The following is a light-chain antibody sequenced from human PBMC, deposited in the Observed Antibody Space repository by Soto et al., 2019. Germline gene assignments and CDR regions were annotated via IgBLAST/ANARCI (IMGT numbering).Light chain of an antibody. Sequence: QSVLTQPASVSGSPGQSITISCTGTSSDVGNYNLVSWYQQYPGKAPKLMISEVNERPSGVSNRFSGSKSGNTASLTISGLQAEDEADYYCCSYAGHSGGVCGGGTKVTVL. CDR2: EVN. V-gene: IGLV2-23*02. CDR1: SSDVGNYNL. J-gene: IGLJ2*01. CDR3: CSYAGHSGGV.